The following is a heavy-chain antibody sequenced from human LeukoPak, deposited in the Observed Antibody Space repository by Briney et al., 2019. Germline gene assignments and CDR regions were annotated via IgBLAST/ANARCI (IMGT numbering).Heavy chain of an antibody. CDR1: GGSIISSSYY. D-gene: IGHD7-27*01. Sequence: SETLSLTCTVSGGSIISSSYYWGWIRQPPGTGLEWIGYIYYSGSTNYNPSLKSRVTISVDTSKNQFSLKLSSVTAADTAVYYCARDLLSGDWTWDIWGQGTVVTVSS. V-gene: IGHV4-61*01. CDR2: IYYSGST. J-gene: IGHJ3*02. CDR3: ARDLLSGDWTWDI.